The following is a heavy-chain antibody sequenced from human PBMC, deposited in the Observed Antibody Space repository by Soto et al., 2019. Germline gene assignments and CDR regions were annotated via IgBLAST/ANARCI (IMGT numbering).Heavy chain of an antibody. CDR2: ISYDGSNK. CDR3: ARASGIAVAGSIYSFDY. Sequence: QVQLVESGGGVVQPGRSLRLSCAASGFTFSSYAMHWVRQAPGKGLEWVAVISYDGSNKYYADSVKGRFTISRDNSKNXXYLQMNSLGAEDTAVYYCARASGIAVAGSIYSFDYWGQGTLVTVSS. CDR1: GFTFSSYA. J-gene: IGHJ4*02. D-gene: IGHD6-19*01. V-gene: IGHV3-30-3*01.